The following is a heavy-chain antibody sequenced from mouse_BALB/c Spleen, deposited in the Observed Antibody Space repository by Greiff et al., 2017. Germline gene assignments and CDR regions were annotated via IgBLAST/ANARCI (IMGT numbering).Heavy chain of an antibody. V-gene: IGHV3-6*02. CDR3: ARHGNYLYYFDY. Sequence: VQLKESGPGLVKPSQSLSLTCSVTGYSITSGYYWNWIRQFPGNKLEWMGYISYDGSNNYNPSLKNRISITRDTSKNQFFLKLNSVTTEDTATYYCARHGNYLYYFDYWGQGTTRTVSS. CDR1: GYSITSGYY. CDR2: ISYDGSN. D-gene: IGHD2-1*01. J-gene: IGHJ2*01.